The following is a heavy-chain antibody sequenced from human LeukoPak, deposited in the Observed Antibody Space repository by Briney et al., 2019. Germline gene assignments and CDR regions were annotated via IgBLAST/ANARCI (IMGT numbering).Heavy chain of an antibody. V-gene: IGHV1-2*02. CDR1: GYDFSRYD. D-gene: IGHD3/OR15-3a*01. CDR3: AREGPWTGFDY. Sequence: ASVKVSCKASGYDFSRYDINWVRLAPGQGLEWMGWINPNSGGTNYAQKFQGRVTMTRDTSISTAYMELSRLRSDDTAVYCCAREGPWTGFDYWGQGTLVTVSS. CDR2: INPNSGGT. J-gene: IGHJ4*02.